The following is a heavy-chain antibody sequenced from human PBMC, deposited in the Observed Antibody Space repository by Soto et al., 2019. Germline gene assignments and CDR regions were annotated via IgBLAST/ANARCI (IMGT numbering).Heavy chain of an antibody. V-gene: IGHV3-48*04. CDR1: GFTFSSYS. J-gene: IGHJ4*02. CDR3: ARGNWGISPSGDY. D-gene: IGHD7-27*01. Sequence: GGSLRLSCAASGFTFSSYSMNWVRQAPGKGLEWVSYISSSSSTIYYADSVKGRFTISRDNAKNSLYLQMNSLRAEDTAVYYCARGNWGISPSGDYWGQGTLVTVSS. CDR2: ISSSSSTI.